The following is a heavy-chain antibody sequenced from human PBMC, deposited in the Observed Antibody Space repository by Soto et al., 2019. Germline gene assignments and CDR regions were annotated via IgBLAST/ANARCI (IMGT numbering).Heavy chain of an antibody. CDR3: ARGGQYRYFDY. D-gene: IGHD2-2*02. CDR1: GYIFSSYG. Sequence: QVQLLQSGAEVKKPGASVKVSCKTSGYIFSSYGINWVRQAPGQGLEWMGWVSPYNGDTKYAEKLEGRVTLTTDTSTDTAYMELTSLTSDDTAEYYCARGGQYRYFDYWGQGTLVTVSS. V-gene: IGHV1-18*01. CDR2: VSPYNGDT. J-gene: IGHJ4*02.